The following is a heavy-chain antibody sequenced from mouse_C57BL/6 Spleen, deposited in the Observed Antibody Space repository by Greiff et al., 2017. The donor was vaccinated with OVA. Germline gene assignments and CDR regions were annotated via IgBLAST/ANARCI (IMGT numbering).Heavy chain of an antibody. J-gene: IGHJ1*03. V-gene: IGHV1-52*01. Sequence: VQLQQPGAELVRPGSSVKLSCKASGYTFTSYWMHWVKQRPIQGLEWIGNIDPSDSETHYNQKFKDKATVTVDKSSSTAYMQLSSLTSKDSEVYYCAKTAQAWYFDDWGTGTTVTVSS. CDR1: GYTFTSYW. CDR3: AKTAQAWYFDD. CDR2: IDPSDSET. D-gene: IGHD3-2*02.